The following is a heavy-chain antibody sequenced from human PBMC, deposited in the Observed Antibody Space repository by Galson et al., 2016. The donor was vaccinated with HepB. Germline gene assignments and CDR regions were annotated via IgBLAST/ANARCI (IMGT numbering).Heavy chain of an antibody. Sequence: SLRLSCAASGFTFSDYSMNWVRQAPGKGLEWASYISSRSDTTYFADSVKGRFTISRDNAKNSLSLQMNSLRDEDTAVYYCARARVWEVVPTYYYNGMDVWGQGTTVTVSS. D-gene: IGHD5-12*01. CDR2: ISSRSDTT. V-gene: IGHV3-48*02. CDR3: ARARVWEVVPTYYYNGMDV. CDR1: GFTFSDYS. J-gene: IGHJ6*02.